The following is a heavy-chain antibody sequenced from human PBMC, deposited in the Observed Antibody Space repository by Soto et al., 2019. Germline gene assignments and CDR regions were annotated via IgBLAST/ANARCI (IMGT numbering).Heavy chain of an antibody. V-gene: IGHV3-7*01. J-gene: IGHJ6*02. CDR3: ARIASTGRGWDV. D-gene: IGHD6-13*01. Sequence: EVQLVESGGGLVQPGGSLRLSCAASGFTFSSYWMSWVRQAPVKGLEWVGNIKQDGSEQNYVDFVKGRFTISRDNANNALYLQMNSLRAEGTAVYYCARIASTGRGWDVWGQGTTVVVSS. CDR2: IKQDGSEQ. CDR1: GFTFSSYW.